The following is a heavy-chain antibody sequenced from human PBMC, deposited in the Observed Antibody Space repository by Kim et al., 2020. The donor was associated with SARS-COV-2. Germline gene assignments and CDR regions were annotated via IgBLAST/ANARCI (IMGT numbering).Heavy chain of an antibody. CDR3: AVKGAFGSGY. D-gene: IGHD3-3*01. CDR1: GFTFSNYA. V-gene: IGHV3-23*01. J-gene: IGHJ4*02. CDR2: ISGSGDKT. Sequence: GGSLRLSCAASGFTFSNYAMSWVRQVPGKGLEWVSFISGSGDKTYYADSVKGRFTISRDNSKSTLYLQMNSLRAEDTAVYYCAVKGAFGSGYGGQGTLVTVSS.